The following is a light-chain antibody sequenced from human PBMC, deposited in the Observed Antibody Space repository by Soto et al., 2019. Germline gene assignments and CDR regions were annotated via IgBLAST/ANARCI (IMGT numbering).Light chain of an antibody. J-gene: IGLJ1*01. Sequence: SSNIGADYDVHWYQQVPGAAPNLLIYGNNNRPSGVPDRFSGSKSGTSASLAITGLQAEDEADYYCQSYDSSLSGFYVFGTGTKVTVL. CDR1: SSNIGADYD. CDR2: GNN. V-gene: IGLV1-40*01. CDR3: QSYDSSLSGFYV.